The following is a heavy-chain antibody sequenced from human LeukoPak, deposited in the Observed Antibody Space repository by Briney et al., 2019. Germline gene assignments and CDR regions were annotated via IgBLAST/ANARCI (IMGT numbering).Heavy chain of an antibody. V-gene: IGHV4-59*01. D-gene: IGHD3-22*01. Sequence: SETLSFTCTVSGGSISSYYWSWIRQPPGKGLEWIGYIYYSGSTNYNPSLKSRVTISVDTSKNQFSLKLSSVTAADTAVYYCASVGSYYYDSSGPSNAFDIWGQGTMVTVSS. CDR1: GGSISSYY. CDR3: ASVGSYYYDSSGPSNAFDI. J-gene: IGHJ3*02. CDR2: IYYSGST.